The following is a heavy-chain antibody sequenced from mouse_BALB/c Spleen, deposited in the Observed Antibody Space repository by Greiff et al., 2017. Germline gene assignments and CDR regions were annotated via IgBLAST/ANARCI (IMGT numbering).Heavy chain of an antibody. CDR3: ARQEEVRRVYDMDY. CDR1: GFTFSSYA. CDR2: ISSGGSYT. D-gene: IGHD2-14*01. J-gene: IGHJ4*01. Sequence: EVKLMESGGGLVKPGGSLKLSCAASGFTFSSYAMSWVRQTPEKRLEWVATISSGGSYTYYPDSVKGRFTISRDNTKNTLYLQMRSLRSEDTAMYYCARQEEVRRVYDMDYWGQGTSVTVSS. V-gene: IGHV5-9-3*01.